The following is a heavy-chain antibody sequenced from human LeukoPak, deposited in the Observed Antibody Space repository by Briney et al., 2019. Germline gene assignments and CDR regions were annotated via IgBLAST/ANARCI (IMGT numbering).Heavy chain of an antibody. CDR3: ATQQGGNPAY. CDR2: ITNDGSST. CDR1: RFTFSSYA. J-gene: IGHJ4*02. Sequence: PGGSLRLSCAASRFTFSSYAMSWVRQAPGKGLVWVSRITNDGSSTTYADSVKGRFTISRDNAKNMLYLQVNSLRAEDTAVCYCATQQGGNPAYWGQGTLVTVSS. V-gene: IGHV3-74*01. D-gene: IGHD1-14*01.